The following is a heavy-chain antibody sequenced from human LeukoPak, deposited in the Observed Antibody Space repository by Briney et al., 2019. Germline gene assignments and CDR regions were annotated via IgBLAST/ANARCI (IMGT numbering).Heavy chain of an antibody. CDR3: ARVTSRSGYSGSYYYFDY. D-gene: IGHD1-26*01. J-gene: IGHJ4*02. CDR2: INWNGGST. CDR1: GFTFDDYG. V-gene: IGHV3-20*04. Sequence: GGSLRLSCAASGFTFDDYGMSWVRHAPGKGLEWVSGINWNGGSTVYADSVKGRFTISRDNAKNSLYLQMNSLRAEDTALYYCARVTSRSGYSGSYYYFDYWGQGTLVTVSS.